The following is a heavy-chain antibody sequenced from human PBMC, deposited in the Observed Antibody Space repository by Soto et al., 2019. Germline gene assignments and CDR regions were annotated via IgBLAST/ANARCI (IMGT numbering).Heavy chain of an antibody. CDR3: ARGPMVRGSRVPYFDY. V-gene: IGHV4-59*01. D-gene: IGHD3-10*01. CDR2: IYYSGST. CDR1: GGSISSYY. Sequence: SETLSLTCTVSGGSISSYYWSWIRQPPGKGLEWIGYIYYSGSTNYNPSLKSRVTISVDTSKNQFSLKLSSVTAADTAVYYCARGPMVRGSRVPYFDYWGQGTLVTVSS. J-gene: IGHJ4*02.